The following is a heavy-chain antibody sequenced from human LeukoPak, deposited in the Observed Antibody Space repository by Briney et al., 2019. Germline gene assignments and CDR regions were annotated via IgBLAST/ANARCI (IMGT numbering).Heavy chain of an antibody. J-gene: IGHJ4*02. CDR2: ISYDGSNK. CDR3: ARVGDCSSTSCYGLLLSYYFDY. Sequence: GGSLRLSCAASGFTFSSYGMHWVRQAPGKGLEWVAVISYDGSNKYYADSVKGRFTISRDNSKNTLYLQMNSLRAEDTAVYYCARVGDCSSTSCYGLLLSYYFDYWGQGTLVTVSS. CDR1: GFTFSSYG. D-gene: IGHD2-2*01. V-gene: IGHV3-30*03.